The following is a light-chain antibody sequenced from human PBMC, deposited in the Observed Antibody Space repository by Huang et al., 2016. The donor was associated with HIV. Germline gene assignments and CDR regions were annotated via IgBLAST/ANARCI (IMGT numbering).Light chain of an antibody. J-gene: IGKJ1*01. Sequence: DIVMTQSPDSLAVSLGERATVNCKSSQSVLYSSNNKNYLAWYQQKPGQPPKLLIYCASTRESGVPDRFSGSGSGTDFTLTISSLQAEDVAVYYCQQYYSNPPTFGQGTKVEI. CDR2: CAS. CDR1: QSVLYSSNNKNY. CDR3: QQYYSNPPT. V-gene: IGKV4-1*01.